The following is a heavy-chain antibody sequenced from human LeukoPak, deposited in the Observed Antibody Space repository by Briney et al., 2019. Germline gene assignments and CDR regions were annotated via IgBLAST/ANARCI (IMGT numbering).Heavy chain of an antibody. D-gene: IGHD6-6*01. CDR3: ASQYSSNAFDV. CDR1: GFTVTTYY. J-gene: IGHJ3*01. V-gene: IGHV3-53*01. Sequence: GGSLRLSCAASGFTVTTYYMSWVRQAPGKGLQRVSVIYSGGGTYYADSVNGRFTISRDKSKNTLYLQMNSLRVEDTAVYYCASQYSSNAFDVWGQGTMVTVSS. CDR2: IYSGGGT.